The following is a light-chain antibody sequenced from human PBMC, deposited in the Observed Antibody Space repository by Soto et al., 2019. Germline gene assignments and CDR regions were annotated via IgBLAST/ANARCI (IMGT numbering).Light chain of an antibody. CDR3: QQYESFPLT. CDR1: QGINKF. J-gene: IGKJ4*01. CDR2: TAS. V-gene: IGKV1-16*01. Sequence: TQSPSSLSASVGDSVTITCRASQGINKFLAWFQQKPGTAPKSLISTASRLQSGVPSRFSGSGSGTHFTLTINNLQPEDFATYYCQQYESFPLTFGGGTRVEIK.